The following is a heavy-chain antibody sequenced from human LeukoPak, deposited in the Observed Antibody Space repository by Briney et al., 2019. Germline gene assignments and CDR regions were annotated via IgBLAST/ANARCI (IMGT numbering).Heavy chain of an antibody. CDR1: GFTFSSYA. CDR2: ISSNGGST. J-gene: IGHJ4*02. CDR3: ARDGDGGSYDY. V-gene: IGHV3-64*01. D-gene: IGHD1-26*01. Sequence: GGSLRLSCAASGFTFSSYAMHWVRQAPGKGLEYVSAISSNGGSTCYANSVKGRFTISRDNSKNTLYLQMGSLRAEDMAVYYCARDGDGGSYDYWGQGTLVTVSS.